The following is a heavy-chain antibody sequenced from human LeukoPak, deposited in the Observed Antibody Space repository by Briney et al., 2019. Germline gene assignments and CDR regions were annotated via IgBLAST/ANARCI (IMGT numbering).Heavy chain of an antibody. Sequence: AGGSLRLSCEASGFDFSSYGMHWVRQAPGKGLEYVAAVSRNGDRTYYANSVKGRFTISRDNSRNTLYLQMGSLRPEDTALYYCARDLRSGAYYYFYMDVWGNGTTVAVSS. V-gene: IGHV3-64*01. J-gene: IGHJ6*03. CDR2: VSRNGDRT. CDR3: ARDLRSGAYYYFYMDV. CDR1: GFDFSSYG. D-gene: IGHD3-3*01.